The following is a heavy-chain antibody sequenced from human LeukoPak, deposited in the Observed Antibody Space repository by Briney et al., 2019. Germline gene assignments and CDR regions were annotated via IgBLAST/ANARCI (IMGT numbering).Heavy chain of an antibody. V-gene: IGHV4-61*01. CDR1: GGSVSSGSYY. J-gene: IGHJ4*02. D-gene: IGHD4-17*01. Sequence: SETLSLTCTVSGGSVSSGSYYWSWIRQPPGKGLEWIGYIYYSGSTNYNPSLKSRVTISVDTSKNQFSLKLSSVTAADTAVYYCARDGDYVSLDYWGQGTLVTVSS. CDR2: IYYSGST. CDR3: ARDGDYVSLDY.